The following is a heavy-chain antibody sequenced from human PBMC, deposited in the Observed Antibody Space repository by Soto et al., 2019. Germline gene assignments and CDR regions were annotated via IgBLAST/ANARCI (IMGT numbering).Heavy chain of an antibody. Sequence: NVSRERSGWTLPIYGIHWGRQAPGQRIEWMGWVNAGNGNTKYSQKLQGRVTMTRDTSASTAYMALSSLRSEDTAVYYCARVSSVGDSSGYFPHDCWAQRALVPVTS. J-gene: IGHJ4*02. CDR1: GWTLPIYG. V-gene: IGHV1-3*01. D-gene: IGHD3-22*01. CDR2: VNAGNGNT. CDR3: ARVSSVGDSSGYFPHDC.